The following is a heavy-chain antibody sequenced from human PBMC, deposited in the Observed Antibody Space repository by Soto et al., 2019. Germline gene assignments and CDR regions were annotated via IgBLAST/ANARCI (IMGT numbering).Heavy chain of an antibody. CDR2: ISGSGGST. CDR3: AKADTVTISYFDY. Sequence: EVQLLESGGGLVQPGGSLRLSCAASGFTFSSYAMSWVRQAPGKGLEWVSAISGSGGSTYYADSVKGRFTISRDNSKNTLYLQMNSLRAEGTAVYYCAKADTVTISYFDYWGQGTLVTVSS. D-gene: IGHD4-17*01. V-gene: IGHV3-23*01. CDR1: GFTFSSYA. J-gene: IGHJ4*02.